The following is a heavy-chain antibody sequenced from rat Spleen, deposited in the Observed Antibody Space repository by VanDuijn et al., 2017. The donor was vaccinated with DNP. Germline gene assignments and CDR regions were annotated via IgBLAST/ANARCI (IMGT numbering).Heavy chain of an antibody. V-gene: IGHV5-25*01. CDR1: GFTFSNYY. CDR2: ISTGGGNT. CDR3: AKGPNYGGYSDYFDY. D-gene: IGHD1-11*01. J-gene: IGHJ2*01. Sequence: EVQLVESGGGLVQPGRSMKLSCVASGFTFSNYYMAWVRQAPTKGLEGVASISTGGGNTYYRDSVKGRFTIFRDSGKISLHLQMDSLRSEDTAIYHCAKGPNYGGYSDYFDYWGQGVMVTVSS.